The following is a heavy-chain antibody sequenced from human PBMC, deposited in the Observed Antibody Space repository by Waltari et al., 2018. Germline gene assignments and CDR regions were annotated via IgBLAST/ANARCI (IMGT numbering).Heavy chain of an antibody. CDR3: ARDPLNDYGGWDDY. CDR1: GVIFRSNA. Sequence: EVQLLESGGTLVQPGGSLRVPCAASGVIFRSNAFSWVRQAPGKGLEWVSSISGSGENTYYAESVKGRFTISRDNSKHTVFLQMNNLRVDDTAVYYCARDPLNDYGGWDDYWGQGTLVTVSS. J-gene: IGHJ4*02. D-gene: IGHD4-17*01. CDR2: ISGSGENT. V-gene: IGHV3-23*01.